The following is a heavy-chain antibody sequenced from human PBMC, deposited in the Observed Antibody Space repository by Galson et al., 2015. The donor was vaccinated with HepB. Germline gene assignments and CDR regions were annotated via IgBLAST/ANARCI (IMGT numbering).Heavy chain of an antibody. CDR1: GFTFSSYA. Sequence: SLRLSCAASGFTFSSYAMHWVRQAPGKGLEWVAVISYVGSNKYYADSVKGRFTISRDNSKNTLYLQMNSLRAEDTAVYYCARGLIVEYSGSRRNYFGMDVWGQGTTVTVSS. CDR3: ARGLIVEYSGSRRNYFGMDV. J-gene: IGHJ6*02. D-gene: IGHD1-26*01. CDR2: ISYVGSNK. V-gene: IGHV3-30*04.